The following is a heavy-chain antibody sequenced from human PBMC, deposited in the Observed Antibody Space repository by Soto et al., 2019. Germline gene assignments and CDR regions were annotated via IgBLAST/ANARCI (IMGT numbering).Heavy chain of an antibody. CDR3: AKTPYSSYVLDGMDV. J-gene: IGHJ6*02. CDR2: ISGSGGST. V-gene: IGHV3-23*01. Sequence: GGSLRLSCAASGFTFSSYAMSWVRQAPGKGLEWVSAISGSGGSTYYADSVKGRFTISRDNSKNTLYLQMNSLRAEDTAVYYCAKTPYSSYVLDGMDVWGQGTTVTVSS. D-gene: IGHD6-6*01. CDR1: GFTFSSYA.